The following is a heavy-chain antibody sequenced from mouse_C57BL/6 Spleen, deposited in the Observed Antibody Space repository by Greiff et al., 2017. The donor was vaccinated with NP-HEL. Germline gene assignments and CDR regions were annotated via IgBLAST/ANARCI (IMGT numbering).Heavy chain of an antibody. CDR1: GYTFTDYY. CDR3: ARRPAGFDY. Sequence: EVQLQQSGPELVKPGASVKISCKASGYTFTDYYMNWVKQSHGKSLEWIGDINPNNGGTSYNQKFKGKATLTVDKSSSPAYMALRSLTSEDSAVYYCARRPAGFDYCGQGTTLTVSS. V-gene: IGHV1-26*01. D-gene: IGHD1-2*01. CDR2: INPNNGGT. J-gene: IGHJ2*01.